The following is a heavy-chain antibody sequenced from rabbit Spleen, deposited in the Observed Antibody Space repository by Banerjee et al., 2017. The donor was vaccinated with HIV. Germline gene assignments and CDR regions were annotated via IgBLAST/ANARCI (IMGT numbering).Heavy chain of an antibody. D-gene: IGHD2-1*01. V-gene: IGHV1S45*01. CDR2: INASTGKP. CDR3: ARDLVGVIGWNFYL. Sequence: EQLLESGGGLVKPEGSLTLTCTASGFSFSSSDYMCWVRQAPGKGLEWISCINASTGKPVYATWASGRFTISRTSSTTVTLRMTSLTAADRATYFCARDLVGVIGWNFYLWGQGTLVTVS. CDR1: GFSFSSSDY. J-gene: IGHJ4*01.